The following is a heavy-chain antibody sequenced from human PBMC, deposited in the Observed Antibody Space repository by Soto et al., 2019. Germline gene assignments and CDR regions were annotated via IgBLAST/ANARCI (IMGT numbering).Heavy chain of an antibody. CDR1: GYTFTSYA. D-gene: IGHD2-15*01. J-gene: IGHJ3*02. CDR3: ARDTAHCSGGSCHGNVFES. Sequence: ASVKVSCKASGYTFTSYAMHWVRQAPGQRLEWMGWINAGNGNTKYSQKFQGRVTITRDTSASTAYMELSSLRSEDTAVYYCARDTAHCSGGSCHGNVFESWGQGTMVTVSS. V-gene: IGHV1-3*01. CDR2: INAGNGNT.